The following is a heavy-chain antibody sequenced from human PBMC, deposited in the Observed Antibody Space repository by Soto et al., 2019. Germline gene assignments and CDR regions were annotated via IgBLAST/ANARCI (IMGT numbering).Heavy chain of an antibody. CDR1: GLEVSYNY. V-gene: IGHV3-53*01. CDR3: ARDKTQGAGWFDP. J-gene: IGHJ5*02. CDR2: LYNSETT. Sequence: GGSLRLSCAASGLEVSYNYMNWVRQAPGKGLEWVSVLYNSETTYYAESVKGRFTISRDTVKNTVYLEMNNLRVDDTAVYYCARDKTQGAGWFDPWGRGALVTVSS.